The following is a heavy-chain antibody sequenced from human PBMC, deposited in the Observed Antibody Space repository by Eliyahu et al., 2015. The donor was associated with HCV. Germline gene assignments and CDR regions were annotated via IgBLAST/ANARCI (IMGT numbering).Heavy chain of an antibody. V-gene: IGHV4-59*01. CDR2: IYYSGST. CDR3: ARDRPVTMVQGGQGYYYYIDV. CDR1: GGXISSYY. J-gene: IGHJ6*03. D-gene: IGHD3-10*01. Sequence: QVQLQESGPGLVKPSETLSLTCTVSGGXISSYYWXWIRQPPGKGLEWIGYIYYSGSTNYNPSLKSRVTISVDTSKNQFSLKLSSVTAADTAVYYCARDRPVTMVQGGQGYYYYIDVWGKGTTVTVSS.